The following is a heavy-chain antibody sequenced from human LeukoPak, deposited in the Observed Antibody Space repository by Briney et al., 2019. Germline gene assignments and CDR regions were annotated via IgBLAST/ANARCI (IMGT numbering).Heavy chain of an antibody. CDR1: GFTFSSYG. CDR3: ARDPKAAGVFYYFDY. CDR2: IWYDGSNK. D-gene: IGHD6-25*01. J-gene: IGHJ4*02. V-gene: IGHV3-33*01. Sequence: GRSLRLSCAASGFTFSSYGMHWVRQAPGKGLEWVAVIWYDGSNKYYADSVKSRFTISRDNSKNTLYLQMNSLRAEDTAVYYCARDPKAAGVFYYFDYWGQGTLVTVSS.